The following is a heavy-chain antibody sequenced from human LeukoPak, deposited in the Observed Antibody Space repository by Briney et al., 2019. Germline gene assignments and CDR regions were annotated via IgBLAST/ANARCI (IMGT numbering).Heavy chain of an antibody. CDR1: GGSFSGYY. CDR2: INHSGST. CDR3: ARRPGYYFDY. J-gene: IGHJ4*02. Sequence: PSETLSLTCAVYGGSFSGYYWSWIRQPPGKGLEWIGEINHSGSTNYNPSLKSRVTISVDTSKNQFSLKLSSVTAADTAVYYCARRPGYYFDYWGQGTLVTVSS. V-gene: IGHV4-34*01.